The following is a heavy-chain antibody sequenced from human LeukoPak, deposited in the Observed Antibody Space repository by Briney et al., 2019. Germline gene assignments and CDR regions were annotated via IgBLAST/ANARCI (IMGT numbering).Heavy chain of an antibody. J-gene: IGHJ4*02. V-gene: IGHV4-4*07. D-gene: IGHD1-1*01. CDR3: ARDRYGGIIDY. CDR2: FYTSGST. CDR1: GGSISRYY. Sequence: SETLSLTCTVSGGSISRYYRSWIRQPAGKGLEWIGRFYTSGSTNYNPSLKSRVTMSVDTSKNQFSLKLTSVTAADTAMYYCARDRYGGIIDYWGQGTLVTVSS.